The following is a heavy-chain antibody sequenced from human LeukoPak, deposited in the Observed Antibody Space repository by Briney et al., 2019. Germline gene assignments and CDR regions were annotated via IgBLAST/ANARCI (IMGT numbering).Heavy chain of an antibody. J-gene: IGHJ4*02. V-gene: IGHV3-23*01. CDR2: ISGSGGST. D-gene: IGHD3-22*01. CDR1: GFTFDDYA. CDR3: AKSFGYYYDSSGYPD. Sequence: GGSLRLSCAASGFTFDDYAMHWVRQAPGKGLEWVSAISGSGGSTYYADSVKGRFTISRDNSKNTLYLQMNSLRAEDTAVYYCAKSFGYYYDSSGYPDWGQGTLVTVSS.